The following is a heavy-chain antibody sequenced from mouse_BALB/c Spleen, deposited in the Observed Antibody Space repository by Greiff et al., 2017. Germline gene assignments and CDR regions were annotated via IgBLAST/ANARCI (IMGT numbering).Heavy chain of an antibody. Sequence: QVQLQQSGAELVRPGTSVKVSCKASGYAFTNYLIEWVKQRPGQGLEWIGVINPGSGGTNYNEKFKGKATLTADKSSSTAYMQLSSLTSDDSAVYFCARGIGYGNYDAFYAMDYWGQGTSVTVSS. J-gene: IGHJ4*01. D-gene: IGHD2-10*02. CDR2: INPGSGGT. V-gene: IGHV1-54*01. CDR1: GYAFTNYL. CDR3: ARGIGYGNYDAFYAMDY.